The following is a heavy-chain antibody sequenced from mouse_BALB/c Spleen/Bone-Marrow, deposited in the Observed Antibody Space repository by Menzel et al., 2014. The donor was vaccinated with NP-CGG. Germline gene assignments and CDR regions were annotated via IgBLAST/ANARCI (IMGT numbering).Heavy chain of an antibody. J-gene: IGHJ3*01. CDR1: GFTFSSYA. D-gene: IGHD2-4*01. V-gene: IGHV5-9-1*01. CDR2: ISSGGSYT. Sequence: EVMLVESGGGLVKPGGSLKLSCAASGFTFSSYAMSWVRQTPEERLEWVATISSGGSYTYYPDSVKGRFTISRDNAKNTLYLQMSSLRSEDTAMYYCARKSYYDYDGRPWFAYWGQGTLVTVSA. CDR3: ARKSYYDYDGRPWFAY.